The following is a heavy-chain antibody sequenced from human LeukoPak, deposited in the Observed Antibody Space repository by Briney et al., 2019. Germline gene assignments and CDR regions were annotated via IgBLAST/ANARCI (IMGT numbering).Heavy chain of an antibody. CDR1: GFTFSSYA. J-gene: IGHJ4*02. CDR3: ARDARIVGTDKSTFDY. Sequence: PGGSLRLSCAASGFTFSSYAMHWVRQAPGKGLEWVAVISYDGSNKYYADSVKGRSTTSRDNSKNTLYLQMNSLRAEDTAVYYCARDARIVGTDKSTFDYWGQGTLVTVSS. D-gene: IGHD1-26*01. V-gene: IGHV3-30-3*01. CDR2: ISYDGSNK.